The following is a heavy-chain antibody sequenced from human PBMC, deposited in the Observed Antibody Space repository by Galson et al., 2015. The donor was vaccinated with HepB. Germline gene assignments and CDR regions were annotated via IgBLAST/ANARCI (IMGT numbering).Heavy chain of an antibody. J-gene: IGHJ3*02. CDR2: FIPIFSTA. Sequence: SVKVSCKASGGTFSSYAISWVRQAPGQGLEWMGGFIPIFSTANYAQRFQGRVMITADESTSTAYMELSSLRSEDTAVYYCARDTYYGVIIAHDAFDIWGQGTMVTVSS. CDR1: GGTFSSYA. CDR3: ARDTYYGVIIAHDAFDI. V-gene: IGHV1-69*13. D-gene: IGHD3-3*01.